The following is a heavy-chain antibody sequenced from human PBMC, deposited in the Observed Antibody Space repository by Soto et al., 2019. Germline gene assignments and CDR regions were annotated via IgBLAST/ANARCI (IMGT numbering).Heavy chain of an antibody. J-gene: IGHJ4*02. Sequence: PSETLSLTCAVHGGSFRGYFWSWIRQPPGKGLEWIGEINHSGITSYSPSLGSRVTTSVDTPKNQFSLRLRSVTAADTAIYYCARRFCSDSYCSYFDYWGRGTLVTVSS. CDR2: INHSGIT. CDR3: ARRFCSDSYCSYFDY. V-gene: IGHV4-34*10. CDR1: GGSFRGYF. D-gene: IGHD2-15*01.